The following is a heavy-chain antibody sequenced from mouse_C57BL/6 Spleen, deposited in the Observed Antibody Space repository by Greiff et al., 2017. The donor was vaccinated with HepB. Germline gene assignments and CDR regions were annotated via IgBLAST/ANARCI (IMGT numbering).Heavy chain of an antibody. CDR3: ASPTVVHWYFDV. D-gene: IGHD1-1*01. CDR1: GYTFTSYW. Sequence: VQLQQSGAELVKPGASVKLSCKASGYTFTSYWMHWVKQRAGRGLGWFGRIDPNSGGTKYNAKFKSKDTLTVDKPSSTAYMQLSCLTSEDSAVYYCASPTVVHWYFDVWGTGTTVTVSS. J-gene: IGHJ1*03. CDR2: IDPNSGGT. V-gene: IGHV1-72*01.